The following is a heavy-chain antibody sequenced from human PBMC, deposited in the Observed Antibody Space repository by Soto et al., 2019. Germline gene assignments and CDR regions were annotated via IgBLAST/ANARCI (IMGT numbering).Heavy chain of an antibody. D-gene: IGHD3-16*01. Sequence: EVQLMESGGGLVQPGGSLRLSCVASGFTFSSLSMNWVRQAPGKGLEWVSYIRSSPSAISYADSVKGRFTISRDNAKNSLYLQLNSLRAEDAAVYYCARDTAYAFDSWGQGTLVSVSS. CDR1: GFTFSSLS. CDR2: IRSSPSAI. J-gene: IGHJ4*02. V-gene: IGHV3-48*01. CDR3: ARDTAYAFDS.